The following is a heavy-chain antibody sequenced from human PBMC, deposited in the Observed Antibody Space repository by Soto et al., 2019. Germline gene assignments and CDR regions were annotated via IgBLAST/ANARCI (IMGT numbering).Heavy chain of an antibody. CDR1: GGSFSGYY. J-gene: IGHJ5*02. CDR2: INHSGST. Sequence: PSETLSLTCAVYGGSFSGYYWSWIRQPPGKGLEWIGEINHSGSTNYNPSLKSRVTISVDTSKNQFSLKLSSVTAADTAVYYCARGLGAKRGYCSGGSCYSNWFDPWGQGTPVTVSS. V-gene: IGHV4-34*01. D-gene: IGHD2-15*01. CDR3: ARGLGAKRGYCSGGSCYSNWFDP.